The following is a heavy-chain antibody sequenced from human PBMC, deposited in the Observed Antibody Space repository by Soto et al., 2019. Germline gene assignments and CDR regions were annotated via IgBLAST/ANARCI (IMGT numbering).Heavy chain of an antibody. Sequence: QVQLVQSGAEVKKPGASVKITCKASGYTFISYYMYWVRQAPGQGLEWMGIINPRGGDTRYAQKLQGRVTVTSDTSTSTVSMELSSLRSDATSVYYCARGSRSSSRLGWLDPWGQGTLVTVSS. D-gene: IGHD2-2*01. J-gene: IGHJ5*02. V-gene: IGHV1-46*01. CDR1: GYTFISYY. CDR3: ARGSRSSSRLGWLDP. CDR2: INPRGGDT.